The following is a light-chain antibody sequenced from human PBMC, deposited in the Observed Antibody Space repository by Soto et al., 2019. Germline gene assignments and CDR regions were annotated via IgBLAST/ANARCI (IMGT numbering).Light chain of an antibody. CDR1: QSISNS. J-gene: IGKJ3*01. CDR3: QQTYSLSRVT. CDR2: AAS. Sequence: DIQLTQSPSSLSASVGDRVSITCRASQSISNSLNWYQQKPGKAPKVLIYAASNLQSGVPARFSGSGSGTDFTLTISSLQPEDFATYFCQQTYSLSRVTXXPGTNVDLK. V-gene: IGKV1-39*01.